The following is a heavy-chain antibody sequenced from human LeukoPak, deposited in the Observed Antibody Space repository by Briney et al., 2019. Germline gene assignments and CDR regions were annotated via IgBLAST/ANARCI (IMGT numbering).Heavy chain of an antibody. CDR2: IKQDGSQT. D-gene: IGHD3-9*01. Sequence: PGGSLRLSCATSRFTFSDYWMNWFGQAHGKGPEWVAIIKQDGSQTHYVDFVKGRFTISRDNDKSSLFLQMNSLRDEDTAVYYCARGQGWLSDSWGQGFQVTVTS. V-gene: IGHV3-7*03. J-gene: IGHJ4*02. CDR1: RFTFSDYW. CDR3: ARGQGWLSDS.